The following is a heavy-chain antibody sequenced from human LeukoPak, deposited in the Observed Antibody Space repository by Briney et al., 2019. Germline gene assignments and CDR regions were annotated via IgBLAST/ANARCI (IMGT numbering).Heavy chain of an antibody. V-gene: IGHV3-23*01. CDR2: ISDDGGDT. J-gene: IGHJ4*02. Sequence: GGSLRPSCAASGFTFSNYAMSWVRQAPGKGLEWVSAISDDGGDTKYAESVKGRFTISRDNSRNRLYLQMNSLRVEDTAIYYCGRDWKLDYWGQGILVTVSS. CDR1: GFTFSNYA. CDR3: GRDWKLDY. D-gene: IGHD1-1*01.